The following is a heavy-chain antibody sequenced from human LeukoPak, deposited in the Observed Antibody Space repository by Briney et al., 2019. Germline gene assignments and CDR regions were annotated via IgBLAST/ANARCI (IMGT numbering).Heavy chain of an antibody. CDR1: GDSVSSNSAA. CDR2: TYYRSKWYN. Sequence: SQTLSLTCAISGDSVSSNSAAWHWIRQSPSRGLEWLGRTYYRSKWYNDYAVSVKSRITINPDTSKNQFSLQLNSVTPEDTAVYYCARASDSSGWYGPYYFDYWGQGTLVTVSS. V-gene: IGHV6-1*01. D-gene: IGHD6-19*01. J-gene: IGHJ4*02. CDR3: ARASDSSGWYGPYYFDY.